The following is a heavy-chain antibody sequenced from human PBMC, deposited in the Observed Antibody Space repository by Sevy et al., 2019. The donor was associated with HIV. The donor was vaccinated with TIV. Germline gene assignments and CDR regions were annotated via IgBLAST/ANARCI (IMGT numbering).Heavy chain of an antibody. CDR2: VRSKGDGGTA. V-gene: IGHV3-15*01. Sequence: GGSLRLSCAASGFSFSDAWVSWVRQVPGKGLEWVGRVRSKGDGGTAEYAAPVKGRFTIARDDSKNTMYVQMNNLKNEDTGIYYCTTEGADWGQGTLVTVSS. CDR3: TTEGAD. CDR1: GFSFSDAW. J-gene: IGHJ1*01.